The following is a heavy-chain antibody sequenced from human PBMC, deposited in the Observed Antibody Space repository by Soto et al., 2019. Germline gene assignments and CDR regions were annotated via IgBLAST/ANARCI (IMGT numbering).Heavy chain of an antibody. CDR3: ARRASSSTQAHFDL. CDR1: GYTFTGYY. CDR2: IDPNSGGT. V-gene: IGHV1-2*04. D-gene: IGHD6-6*01. J-gene: IGHJ2*01. Sequence: QVQLVQSGAEVKKPGASVKVSCKASGYTFTGYYMHWVRQAPGQGLEWMGWIDPNSGGTNYAQKFQGWVTMTRDTSISTAYMELSRLRSDDTAVYYCARRASSSTQAHFDLWGRGTLVTVSS.